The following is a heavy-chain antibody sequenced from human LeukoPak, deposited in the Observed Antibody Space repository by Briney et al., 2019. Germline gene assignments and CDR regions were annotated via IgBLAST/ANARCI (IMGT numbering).Heavy chain of an antibody. V-gene: IGHV3-30*02. D-gene: IGHD5-18*01. J-gene: IGHJ4*02. CDR2: IRYDGSNK. CDR1: GFTFSSYG. Sequence: GGSLRLSCAASGFTFSSYGMHWVRQAPGKGLEWVAFIRYDGSNKYHADSVKGRFTISRDNSKNTLSLQMNSLRADDTAVYYCARDRRLQLWSPAGFDYWGQGTLVTASS. CDR3: ARDRRLQLWSPAGFDY.